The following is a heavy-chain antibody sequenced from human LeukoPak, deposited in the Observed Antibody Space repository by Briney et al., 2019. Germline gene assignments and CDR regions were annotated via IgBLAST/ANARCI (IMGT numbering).Heavy chain of an antibody. D-gene: IGHD6-19*01. Sequence: SETLSLTCAVYGGSFSGYYWSWIRQPPGKGLEWIGEINHSGSTNYNPSLKSRVTISVDTSKNQFSLKLSSVTAADTAVYYCARGRRPVAGTFRPFDYWGQGTLVTVSS. CDR3: ARGRRPVAGTFRPFDY. CDR2: INHSGST. CDR1: GGSFSGYY. V-gene: IGHV4-34*01. J-gene: IGHJ4*02.